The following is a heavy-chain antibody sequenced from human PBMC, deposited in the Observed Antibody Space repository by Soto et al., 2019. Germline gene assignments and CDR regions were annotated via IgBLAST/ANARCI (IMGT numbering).Heavy chain of an antibody. J-gene: IGHJ4*02. D-gene: IGHD2-15*01. CDR3: ARDRCSGGSCYFDY. CDR1: GYTFTGYY. CDR2: INPNSGGT. Sequence: QVQLVQSGAEVNKPGASVKVSCKASGYTFTGYYMHWVRQAPGQRLEWMGWINPNSGGTNYAQKFQGWVTMTRDTSISTASMELSRLRSDDTAVYYCARDRCSGGSCYFDYWGQGTLVTASS. V-gene: IGHV1-2*04.